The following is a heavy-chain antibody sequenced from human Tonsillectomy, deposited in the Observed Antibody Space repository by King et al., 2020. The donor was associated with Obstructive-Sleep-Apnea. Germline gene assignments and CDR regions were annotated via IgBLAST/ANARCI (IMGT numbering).Heavy chain of an antibody. CDR3: ARGPYSSSWYD. Sequence: QVQLQESGPGLVKPSETLSLTCTVSGGSISSYYWSWIRQPPGKGLEWIGYIYYSGSTNYNPSLKSRVTISVDTSKNQFSLKLSSVTAADTAVYYCARGPYSSSWYDWGQGTLVTVSS. D-gene: IGHD6-13*01. V-gene: IGHV4-59*01. CDR1: GGSISSYY. J-gene: IGHJ4*02. CDR2: IYYSGST.